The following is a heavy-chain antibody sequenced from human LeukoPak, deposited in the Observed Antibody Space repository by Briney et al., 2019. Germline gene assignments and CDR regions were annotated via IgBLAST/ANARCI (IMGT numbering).Heavy chain of an antibody. CDR1: GFTFSDYY. V-gene: IGHV3-11*04. Sequence: GGSLRLSCAATGFTFSDYYMSWLRQAPGKGLEWISYISSSGSADYYADSVQGRFTVSRDNAKSSLYLQMNSLRAEDTAAYYCARTQKYYDLWSGMYWGQGTLVTVYS. CDR3: ARTQKYYDLWSGMY. D-gene: IGHD3-3*01. J-gene: IGHJ4*02. CDR2: ISSSGSAD.